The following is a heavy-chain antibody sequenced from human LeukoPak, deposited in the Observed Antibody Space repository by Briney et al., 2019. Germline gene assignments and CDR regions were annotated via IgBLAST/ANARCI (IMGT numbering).Heavy chain of an antibody. Sequence: SETLSLTCTVSGDSMSNHFWSWIRQPPGKGLEWIGYIYYSGNTNYNPSLKSRVTISVDTSKNQFSLKLSSVTAADTAVYYCAREDGSTSSFDYWGQGTLVTVSS. CDR2: IYYSGNT. V-gene: IGHV4-59*11. J-gene: IGHJ4*02. CDR1: GDSMSNHF. D-gene: IGHD5-24*01. CDR3: AREDGSTSSFDY.